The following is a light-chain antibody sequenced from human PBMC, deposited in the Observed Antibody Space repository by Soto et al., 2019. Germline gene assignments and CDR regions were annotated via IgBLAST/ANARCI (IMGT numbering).Light chain of an antibody. CDR1: QSISSW. CDR3: QQYNSYPIT. V-gene: IGKV1-5*03. CDR2: KAS. Sequence: DIQMTQSPSTLSASVGDRVTITCRASQSISSWLAWYQQKPGKAPKLLIYKASSLESGVPTRFSGSGSGTELPLTSSSLQPDDFATYDCQQYNSYPITFGQGTRLEIK. J-gene: IGKJ5*01.